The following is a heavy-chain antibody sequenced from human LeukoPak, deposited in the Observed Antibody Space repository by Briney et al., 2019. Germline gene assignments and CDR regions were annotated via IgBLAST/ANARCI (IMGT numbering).Heavy chain of an antibody. Sequence: GASVTVSCKASGYTFPSYGISWVRQARGQGREWMGWINPYNGNTDYAQKLQGGVTMTTDTSTSTAYVELRSVRSDDTAVYYCARDRLSAAGGWDLVFDYWGQGTLVTVSS. CDR2: INPYNGNT. J-gene: IGHJ4*02. V-gene: IGHV1-18*01. CDR3: ARDRLSAAGGWDLVFDY. D-gene: IGHD1-26*01. CDR1: GYTFPSYG.